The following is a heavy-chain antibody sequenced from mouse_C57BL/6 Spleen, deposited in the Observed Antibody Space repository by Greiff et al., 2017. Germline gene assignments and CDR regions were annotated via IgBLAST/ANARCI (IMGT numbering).Heavy chain of an antibody. D-gene: IGHD3-3*01. J-gene: IGHJ2*01. CDR3: ARGAGKLDY. V-gene: IGHV1-26*01. Sequence: VQLQQSGPELVKPGASVKISCKASGYTFTDYYMNWVKQSHGKSLEWIGDINPNNGGTSYNQKFKGKATLTVDKSSSTAYMELRSLTSEDSAVYYCARGAGKLDYWGQGTTLTVSS. CDR2: INPNNGGT. CDR1: GYTFTDYY.